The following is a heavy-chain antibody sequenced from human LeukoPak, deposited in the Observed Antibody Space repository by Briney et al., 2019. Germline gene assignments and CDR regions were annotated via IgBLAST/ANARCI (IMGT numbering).Heavy chain of an antibody. CDR3: ARSVWFGESPTDY. CDR2: INPNSGGT. D-gene: IGHD3-10*01. Sequence: ASVKASCKASGYTFTGYYMHWVRQAPGHGLEWMGWINPNSGGTNYAQKFQGRVTMTRDTSISTAYMELSRLRSDDTAVYYCARSVWFGESPTDYWGQGTLVTVSS. CDR1: GYTFTGYY. V-gene: IGHV1-2*02. J-gene: IGHJ4*02.